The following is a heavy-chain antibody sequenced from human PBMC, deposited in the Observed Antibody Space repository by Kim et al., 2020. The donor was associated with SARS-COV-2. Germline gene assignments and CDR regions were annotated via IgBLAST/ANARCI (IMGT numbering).Heavy chain of an antibody. CDR3: VKLYTYGPGY. CDR1: GFTFSSFP. Sequence: GGSLRLSCSASGFTFSSFPMHWVRQAPGKGLEYVSAISSSGGDTYYADSVRGRFTISRDNFKNTLYLQMSSVRVEDTAVYYCVKLYTYGPGYWGQGTLVTVSS. D-gene: IGHD5-18*01. J-gene: IGHJ4*02. V-gene: IGHV3-64D*09. CDR2: ISSSGGDT.